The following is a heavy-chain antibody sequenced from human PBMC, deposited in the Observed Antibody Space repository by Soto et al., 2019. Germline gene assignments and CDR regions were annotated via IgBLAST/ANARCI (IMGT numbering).Heavy chain of an antibody. CDR2: INPKSGGT. J-gene: IGHJ6*02. CDR1: GYSFTDYS. CDR3: ARGDSTDCSNGVCSFFYNHDMDV. D-gene: IGHD2-8*01. V-gene: IGHV1-2*04. Sequence: VKGSGKASGYSFTDYSIHWVRQAPGQGLEWLGRINPKSGGTSTAQKFQGWVTMTTDTSISTASMELTRLTSDDTAIYYCARGDSTDCSNGVCSFFYNHDMDVWGQGTTVTVSS.